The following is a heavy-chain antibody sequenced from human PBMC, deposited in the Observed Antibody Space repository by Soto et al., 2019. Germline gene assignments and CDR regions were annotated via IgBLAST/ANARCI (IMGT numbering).Heavy chain of an antibody. V-gene: IGHV3-23*01. J-gene: IGHJ4*02. CDR2: ISGSGGST. D-gene: IGHD3-10*01. Sequence: EVQLLESGGGLVQPGGSLRLSCAASGFTFSSYAMSWVRQAPGKGLEWVSAISGSGGSTYYADSVKGRFTIFRDNSKNTLYLQMNSLRAEDTAVYYCAKVGGGLLWFGELDYWGQGTLVTVSS. CDR3: AKVGGGLLWFGELDY. CDR1: GFTFSSYA.